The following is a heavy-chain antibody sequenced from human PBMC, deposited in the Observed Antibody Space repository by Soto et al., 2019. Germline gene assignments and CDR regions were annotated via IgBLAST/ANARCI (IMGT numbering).Heavy chain of an antibody. CDR3: TTPNECSGGSCYYYYYGMDV. CDR2: IKSKTDGGTT. D-gene: IGHD2-15*01. Sequence: GGSLRLSCAASGFTFSNAWMSWVRQAPGKGLEWVGRIKSKTDGGTTDYAAPVKGRFTISRDDSKNTLYLQMNSLKTEDTAVYYCTTPNECSGGSCYYYYYGMDVWGQGTTGTVSS. J-gene: IGHJ6*02. CDR1: GFTFSNAW. V-gene: IGHV3-15*01.